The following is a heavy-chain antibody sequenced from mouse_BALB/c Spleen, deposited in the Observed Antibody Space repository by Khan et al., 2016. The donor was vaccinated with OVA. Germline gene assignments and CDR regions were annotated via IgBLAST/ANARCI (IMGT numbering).Heavy chain of an antibody. V-gene: IGHV7-3*02. D-gene: IGHD1-1*01. J-gene: IGHJ1*01. CDR1: GFTFTDYY. CDR2: IRNKPNGYTT. Sequence: EVELVESGGGLVQPGGSLRLSCATSGFTFTDYYMSWVRQPPGKALEWLGFIRNKPNGYTTEYSASGKGRFTISRDNSQSIVYLQMNTLRAEDSATYYCARETVVDIYWYFDVWGAGTTVTVSS. CDR3: ARETVVDIYWYFDV.